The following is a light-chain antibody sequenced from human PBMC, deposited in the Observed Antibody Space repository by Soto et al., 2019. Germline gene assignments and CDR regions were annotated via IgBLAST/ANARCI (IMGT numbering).Light chain of an antibody. V-gene: IGLV1-40*01. CDR1: SSNIGAGYD. Sequence: QSVLTQPPSVSGAPGQRVTISCTGSSSNIGAGYDVHWYQRLPGTAPKLLIYANTNRPSGVPDRFSGSKSGTSASLAITGLQAEDEADYYCQSYDSSLSGSNWVFGGGTQLTVL. J-gene: IGLJ3*02. CDR3: QSYDSSLSGSNWV. CDR2: ANT.